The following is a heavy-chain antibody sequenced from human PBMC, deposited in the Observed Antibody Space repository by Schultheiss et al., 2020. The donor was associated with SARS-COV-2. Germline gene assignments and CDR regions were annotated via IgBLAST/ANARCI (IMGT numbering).Heavy chain of an antibody. D-gene: IGHD5-18*01. CDR1: GFTFSSYA. V-gene: IGHV3-23*01. J-gene: IGHJ4*02. CDR3: ATLQLWLN. CDR2: ISGSGGST. Sequence: GESLKISCAASGFTFSSYAMSWVRQAPGKGLEWVSAISGSGGSTYYADSVKGRFTISRDNSKNTLYLQMNSLRAEDTAVYYCATLQLWLNWGQGTLVTVSS.